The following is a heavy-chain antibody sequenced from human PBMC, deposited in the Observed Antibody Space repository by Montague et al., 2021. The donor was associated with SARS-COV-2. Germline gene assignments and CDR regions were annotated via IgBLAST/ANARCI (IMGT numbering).Heavy chain of an antibody. CDR3: SHSLLFSSLREFDP. CDR1: GFSLIIDGVG. CDR2: IFWNDDK. J-gene: IGHJ4*01. V-gene: IGHV2-5*01. Sequence: PALVKPTQTLTLTCTFSGFSLIIDGVGLGWIRQPPGKALEWLALIFWNDDKLYISSLKHGLTVTKNPSKNQVVLTMTNMDPLDTGTYYCSHSLLFSSLREFDPWGKGTLVTVAS.